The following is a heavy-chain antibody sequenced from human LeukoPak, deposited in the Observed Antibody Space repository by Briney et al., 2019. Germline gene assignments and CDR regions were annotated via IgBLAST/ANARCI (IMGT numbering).Heavy chain of an antibody. V-gene: IGHV3-73*01. D-gene: IGHD1-26*01. Sequence: PGRSLRLSCAASGLTFNFYAMHWVRQASGRGLEWVGRIRSKANIYATAYAASMKGRFTISRDDSENTAYLQMNSLKTEDTAVYYCTTSGSHYVMQSELFHYWGQGTLVTVSS. CDR3: TTSGSHYVMQSELFHY. CDR2: IRSKANIYAT. J-gene: IGHJ4*02. CDR1: GLTFNFYA.